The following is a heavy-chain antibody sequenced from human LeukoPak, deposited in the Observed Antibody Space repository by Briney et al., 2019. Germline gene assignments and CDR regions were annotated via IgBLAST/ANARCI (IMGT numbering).Heavy chain of an antibody. CDR2: IRYDGSNK. J-gene: IGHJ4*02. CDR3: ARDKIADRGFDY. CDR1: GFTFSSYG. V-gene: IGHV3-30*02. D-gene: IGHD6-6*01. Sequence: PGGSLRLSCAASGFTFSSYGMHWVRQALGKGLEWVAFIRYDGSNKYYADSVKGRFTISRDNSKNTLYLQMNSLRAEDTAVYYCARDKIADRGFDYWGQGTLVTVSS.